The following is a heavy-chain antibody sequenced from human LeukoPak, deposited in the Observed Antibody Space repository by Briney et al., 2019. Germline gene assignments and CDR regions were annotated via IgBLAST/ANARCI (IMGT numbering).Heavy chain of an antibody. CDR3: ARDRGPNPGYAVDF. CDR2: ISNSGNII. CDR1: GFSFSSYE. Sequence: GGSLRLSCAASGFSFSSYEMNWVRQAPGKGLEWVSYISNSGNIIYYADSVKGRFTISRDNAKNSLSLQMSSLRAEDTAVYYCARDRGPNPGYAVDFWGQGTLVTVSS. J-gene: IGHJ4*02. V-gene: IGHV3-48*03. D-gene: IGHD3-10*01.